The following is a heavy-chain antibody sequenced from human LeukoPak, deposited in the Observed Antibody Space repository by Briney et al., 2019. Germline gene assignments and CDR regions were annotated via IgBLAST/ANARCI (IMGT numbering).Heavy chain of an antibody. CDR1: GFTFSSYG. Sequence: GGSLRLSCAASGFTFSSYGMHWVRQAPGKGLEWVAVISYDGSNKYYADSVKGRFTISRDNSKNTLYLQMNSLKTEDTAVYYCTTDWGSGSYYYDDYWGQGTLVTVSS. CDR2: ISYDGSNK. V-gene: IGHV3-30*03. CDR3: TTDWGSGSYYYDDY. D-gene: IGHD1-26*01. J-gene: IGHJ4*02.